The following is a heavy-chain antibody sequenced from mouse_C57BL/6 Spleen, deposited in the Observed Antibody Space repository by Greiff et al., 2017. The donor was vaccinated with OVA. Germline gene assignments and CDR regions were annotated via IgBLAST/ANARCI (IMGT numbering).Heavy chain of an antibody. V-gene: IGHV1-76*01. Sequence: QVTLKVSGAELVRPGASVKLSCKASGYTFTDYYINWVKQRPGQGLEWIARIYPGSGNTYYNEKFKGKATLTAEKSSSTAYMQLSSLTSEDSAVYFCARSGHYYGSSSHFDVWGTGTTVTVSS. CDR3: ARSGHYYGSSSHFDV. CDR2: IYPGSGNT. CDR1: GYTFTDYY. D-gene: IGHD1-1*01. J-gene: IGHJ1*03.